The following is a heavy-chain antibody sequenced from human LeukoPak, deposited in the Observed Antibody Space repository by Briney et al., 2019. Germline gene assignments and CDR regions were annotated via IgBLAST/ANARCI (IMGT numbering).Heavy chain of an antibody. Sequence: ASVKVSCKASGYTFTGYYMHWVRQVPGQGLEWMGWINPNSGGTNYAQKFQGRVTMTRDTSISTAYMELSRLRSDDTAVYYCARGGPLADYDFWSGYYYHAFDIWGQGTMVTVSS. CDR2: INPNSGGT. J-gene: IGHJ3*02. CDR3: ARGGPLADYDFWSGYYYHAFDI. V-gene: IGHV1-2*02. CDR1: GYTFTGYY. D-gene: IGHD3-3*01.